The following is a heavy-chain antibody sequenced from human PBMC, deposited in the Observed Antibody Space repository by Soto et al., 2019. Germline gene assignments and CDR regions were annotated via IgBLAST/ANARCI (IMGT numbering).Heavy chain of an antibody. CDR1: GGSISSSSYY. D-gene: IGHD3-10*01. V-gene: IGHV4-39*01. CDR2: IYYSGST. Sequence: QLQLQESGPGLVKPSETLSLTCTVSGGSISSSSYYWGWIRQPPGKGLEWIGSIYYSGSTYYNPSLKRRVTISVDTSKNQFSLKLISVTAADTAVYYCARHYYGSRSPDYWGQGTLVTVSS. CDR3: ARHYYGSRSPDY. J-gene: IGHJ4*02.